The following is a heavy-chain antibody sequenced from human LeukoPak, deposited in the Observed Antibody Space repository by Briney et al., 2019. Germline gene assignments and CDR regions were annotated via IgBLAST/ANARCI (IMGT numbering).Heavy chain of an antibody. Sequence: SETLSLTCAVSGGSISSSNWWSWVRQPPGKGLEWIGEIYHSGSTNYNPSLKSRVTISVDKSKNQFSLKLSSVTAADTAVYYCARGTVYYYGSGTYYMDVWGKGTTVTVSS. V-gene: IGHV4-4*02. CDR1: GGSISSSNW. J-gene: IGHJ6*03. CDR2: IYHSGST. CDR3: ARGTVYYYGSGTYYMDV. D-gene: IGHD3-10*01.